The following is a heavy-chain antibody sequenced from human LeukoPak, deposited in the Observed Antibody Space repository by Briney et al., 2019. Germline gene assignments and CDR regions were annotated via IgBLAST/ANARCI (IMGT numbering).Heavy chain of an antibody. D-gene: IGHD5-24*01. CDR1: GFTVTGNY. V-gene: IGHV3-53*01. CDR3: ARHRDGYNLWYFEY. CDR2: IYSAGSI. Sequence: GGSLRLSCAASGFTVTGNYISWVRQAPGKGLEWVSIIYSAGSIYYADSVKGRFTVSRDTSKNTVYLQMNSLRAEDTAFYYCARHRDGYNLWYFEYWGLGTLVTVSS. J-gene: IGHJ4*02.